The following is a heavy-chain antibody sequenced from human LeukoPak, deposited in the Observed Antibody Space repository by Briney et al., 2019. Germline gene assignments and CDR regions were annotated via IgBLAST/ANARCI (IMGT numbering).Heavy chain of an antibody. D-gene: IGHD1-26*01. CDR3: AREAKDSGTDY. CDR2: MNPNSGNT. J-gene: IGHJ4*02. CDR1: GYTFTSYD. V-gene: IGHV1-8*03. Sequence: GASVKVSCEASGYTFTSYDINWVRQATGQGLEWMGWMNPNSGNTGYAQKFQGRVTITRNTSISTAYMELSSLRSEDTAVYYCAREAKDSGTDYWGQGTLVTVSS.